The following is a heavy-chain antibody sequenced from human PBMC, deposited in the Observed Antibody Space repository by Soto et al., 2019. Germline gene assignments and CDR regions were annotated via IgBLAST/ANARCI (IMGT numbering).Heavy chain of an antibody. J-gene: IGHJ4*02. CDR2: IIPILGIA. V-gene: IGHV1-69*08. D-gene: IGHD3-16*01. Sequence: QVPLVQSGAEVKKPGSSVKVSCKASGGTFSSYTISWVRQAPGQGLEWMGRIIPILGIANYAQKFQGRVTITADKSTSTAYMELSSLRSEDTAVYYCARDQDYDYIWGSSFDYWGQGTLVTVSS. CDR3: ARDQDYDYIWGSSFDY. CDR1: GGTFSSYT.